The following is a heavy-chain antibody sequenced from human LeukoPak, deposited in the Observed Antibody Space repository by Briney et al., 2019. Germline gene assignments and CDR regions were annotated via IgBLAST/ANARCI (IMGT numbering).Heavy chain of an antibody. CDR1: GFTFSSYG. CDR2: IWYDGSNK. J-gene: IGHJ4*02. V-gene: IGHV3-30*19. Sequence: PGRSLRLSCAASGFTFSSYGMHWVRQAPGKGLEWVAVIWYDGSNKYYADSVKGRFTISRDNSKNTLYLQMNSLRAEDTAVYYCARDRDVAATMGFDYWGQGTLVTVSS. CDR3: ARDRDVAATMGFDY. D-gene: IGHD5-12*01.